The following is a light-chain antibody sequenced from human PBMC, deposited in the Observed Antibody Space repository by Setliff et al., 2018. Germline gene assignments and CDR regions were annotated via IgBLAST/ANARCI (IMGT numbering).Light chain of an antibody. CDR3: SSYTGSSTSDV. CDR1: SSDVGGYNY. CDR2: DVS. V-gene: IGLV2-14*03. J-gene: IGLJ1*01. Sequence: QSALTQPASVSGSPGQSITISCTGTSSDVGGYNYVSWYQQHPGKAPKLMIYDVSNRPSGVSNRFSGSKSGNTASLTISGLQAEDEADYYCSSYTGSSTSDVFGTGTKVTV.